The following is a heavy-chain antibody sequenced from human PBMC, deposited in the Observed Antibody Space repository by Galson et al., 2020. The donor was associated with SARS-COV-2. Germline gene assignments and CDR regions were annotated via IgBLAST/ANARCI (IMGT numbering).Heavy chain of an antibody. CDR1: GFTFDDFG. J-gene: IGHJ5*01. CDR2: INWTGDSI. D-gene: IGHD2-15*01. Sequence: GESLKISCAASGFTFDDFGMSWVRQTPGKGPEWVSGINWTGDSIGYSDFVKGRFTISRDNTKNSVYLQMNSLRAEDTALYYCARTGRYCSGDRCYPNWFDSWGQGTLVTVFS. V-gene: IGHV3-20*04. CDR3: ARTGRYCSGDRCYPNWFDS.